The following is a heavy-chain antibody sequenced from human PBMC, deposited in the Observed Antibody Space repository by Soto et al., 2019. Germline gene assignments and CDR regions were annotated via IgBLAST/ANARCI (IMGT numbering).Heavy chain of an antibody. D-gene: IGHD1-26*01. V-gene: IGHV3-13*01. Sequence: GGSLRLSCAASGFTFSSYDMHWVRQATGKGLEWVSAIGTAGDTYYPGSVKGRFTISRENAKNSLYLQMNSLRAGDTAVYYCARAQGSGSYYHRYYYGMDVWGQGTTVTVSS. CDR3: ARAQGSGSYYHRYYYGMDV. CDR1: GFTFSSYD. J-gene: IGHJ6*02. CDR2: IGTAGDT.